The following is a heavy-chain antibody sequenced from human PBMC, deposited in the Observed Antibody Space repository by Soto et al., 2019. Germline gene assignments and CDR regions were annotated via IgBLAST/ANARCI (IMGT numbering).Heavy chain of an antibody. J-gene: IGHJ4*02. CDR3: AKDIAAANLIDY. Sequence: GGSLRLSCAASGFTFSSYGMHWVRQAPGKGLEWVAVISYDGSNKYYADSVKGRFTISRGNSKNTLYLQMNSLRAEDTAVYYCAKDIAAANLIDYWGQGTLVTVSS. D-gene: IGHD6-13*01. V-gene: IGHV3-30*18. CDR1: GFTFSSYG. CDR2: ISYDGSNK.